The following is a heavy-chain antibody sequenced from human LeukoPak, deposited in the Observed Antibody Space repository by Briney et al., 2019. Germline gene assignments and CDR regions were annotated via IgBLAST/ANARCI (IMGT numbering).Heavy chain of an antibody. Sequence: SETLSLTCAVYGGSFSGYYWSWLRQPPAKGLEWIGEINHSGSPNYNPSLKSRVTLSVDTSKNQFSLKLSSVAAADTAVYYCANTEGGMDVWGQGTTVTVSS. CDR3: ANTEGGMDV. J-gene: IGHJ6*02. V-gene: IGHV4-34*01. CDR1: GGSFSGYY. CDR2: INHSGSP.